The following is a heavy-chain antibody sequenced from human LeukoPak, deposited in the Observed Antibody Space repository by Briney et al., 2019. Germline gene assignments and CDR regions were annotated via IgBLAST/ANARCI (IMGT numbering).Heavy chain of an antibody. Sequence: GESLKISCKGSGYSVTSYWIGWVRQMPGKGLEWMGIIYPGDSDTRYSPSFQGQVTISADKSISTAYLQWSSLKASDTAMYYCARQAVAGTHYYYYYMDVWGKGTTVTVSS. V-gene: IGHV5-51*01. CDR3: ARQAVAGTHYYYYYMDV. CDR2: IYPGDSDT. CDR1: GYSVTSYW. J-gene: IGHJ6*03. D-gene: IGHD6-19*01.